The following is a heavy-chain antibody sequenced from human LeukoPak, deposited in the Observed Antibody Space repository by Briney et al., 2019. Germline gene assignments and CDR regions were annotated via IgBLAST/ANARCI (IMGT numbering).Heavy chain of an antibody. D-gene: IGHD1-26*01. CDR2: IIPIFGTA. J-gene: IGHJ5*02. CDR3: AREADIVGATRVFSYWFDP. Sequence: SVKVSCKASGGTFSSYAISWVRQAPGQGLEWMGGIIPIFGTANYAQKFQGRVTITTDESTSTAYMELSSLRSEDTAVYYCAREADIVGATRVFSYWFDPWGQGTLVTLSS. V-gene: IGHV1-69*05. CDR1: GGTFSSYA.